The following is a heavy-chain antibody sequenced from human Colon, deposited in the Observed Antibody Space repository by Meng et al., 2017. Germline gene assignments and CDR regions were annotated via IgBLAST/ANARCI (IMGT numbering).Heavy chain of an antibody. J-gene: IGHJ4*02. CDR3: ATGPGYSSGLDS. CDR1: GGSFSGYY. CDR2: ISYSGNS. V-gene: IGHV4-34*11. Sequence: HVQLQQWGAGLLKPSETLSLTCAVYGGSFSGYYWSWIRQPPGKGLEWIGYISYSGNSLYNPSLKSRVDISTDTSRRQCSLKFNSVTAADTAIYYCATGPGYSSGLDSWGRGALVTVSS. D-gene: IGHD6-19*01.